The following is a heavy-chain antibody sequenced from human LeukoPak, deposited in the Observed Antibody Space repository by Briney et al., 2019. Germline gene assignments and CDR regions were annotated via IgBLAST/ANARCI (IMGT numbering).Heavy chain of an antibody. CDR2: IKQDGSEK. CDR3: ARGYYDNSGYCYAFDI. CDR1: GFMFSTYW. D-gene: IGHD3-22*01. Sequence: GGSLRLSCAASGFMFSTYWMTWVRQAPGKGLEWVANIKQDGSEKNYVDSVEGRFTISRDNAKNSLYLQVNSLRAEDTAVYYCARGYYDNSGYCYAFDIWGQGTMVTVSS. J-gene: IGHJ3*02. V-gene: IGHV3-7*04.